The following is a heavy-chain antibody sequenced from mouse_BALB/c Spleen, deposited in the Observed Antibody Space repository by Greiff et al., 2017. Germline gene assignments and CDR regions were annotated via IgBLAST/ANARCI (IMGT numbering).Heavy chain of an antibody. CDR3: ARDGGTTATSWFAY. J-gene: IGHJ3*01. CDR2: IRNKANGYTT. CDR1: GFTFTDYY. V-gene: IGHV7-3*02. Sequence: DVKLVESGGGLVQPGGSLRLSCATSGFTFTDYYMSWVRQPPGKALEWLGFIRNKANGYTTEYSASVKGRFTISRDNSQSILYLQMNTLRAEDSATYYCARDGGTTATSWFAYWGQGTLVTVSA. D-gene: IGHD1-2*01.